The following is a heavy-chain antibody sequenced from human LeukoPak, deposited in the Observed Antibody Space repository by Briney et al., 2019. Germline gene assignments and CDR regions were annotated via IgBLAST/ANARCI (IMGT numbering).Heavy chain of an antibody. Sequence: GGSLRLSCAASGFTFRSIAMTWVRQAPGKGLEWVSTIRSNGETTYNADSVKGRFTISRDNSKKTLYLQLNSLRVEDTAIYYCAKGQELDDGVFDSWGQGTLVTVSS. J-gene: IGHJ4*02. CDR3: AKGQELDDGVFDS. CDR1: GFTFRSIA. D-gene: IGHD1-1*01. V-gene: IGHV3-23*01. CDR2: IRSNGETT.